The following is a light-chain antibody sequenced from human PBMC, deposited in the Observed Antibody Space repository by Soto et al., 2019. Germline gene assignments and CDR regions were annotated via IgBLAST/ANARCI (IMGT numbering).Light chain of an antibody. Sequence: DIRMTQSLSTLSAYIGDRVTITCRASQSISSWLAWYQQKPGKAPKLLIYKASSLESGVPSRFSGSGSGTEFTLTISSLQPDDFATYYCQQYNSYWTFGQGTKAAI. CDR1: QSISSW. CDR3: QQYNSYWT. V-gene: IGKV1-5*03. J-gene: IGKJ1*01. CDR2: KAS.